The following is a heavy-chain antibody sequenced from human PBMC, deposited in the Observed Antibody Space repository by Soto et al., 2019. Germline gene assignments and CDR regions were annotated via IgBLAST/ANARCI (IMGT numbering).Heavy chain of an antibody. CDR2: ISYDGSNK. D-gene: IGHD1-26*01. V-gene: IGHV3-30*12. CDR1: GFTFSSYV. CDR3: ARDGVGATTFFGFLDY. Sequence: GGSLRLSCAASGFTFSSYVMHWVRQAPGKGLEWVAVISYDGSNKYYADSVKGRFTISRDNSKNMLYLQMNSLRAEDTAVYYCARDGVGATTFFGFLDYWGQGTLVTVSS. J-gene: IGHJ4*02.